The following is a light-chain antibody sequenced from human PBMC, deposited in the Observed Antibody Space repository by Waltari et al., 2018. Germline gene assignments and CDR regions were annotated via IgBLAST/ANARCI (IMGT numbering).Light chain of an antibody. CDR1: DSNVGRTT. CDR2: NNF. CDR3: ATWDDSLNGPV. Sequence: QSVLTQPPSASGTPGQTVTISCSGGDSNVGRTTVNWYQQLPGTAPKLLVYNNFQRPPGVPDRFSGSKSGTSASLAILGVRSEDESDYYCATWDDSLNGPVFGGGTKVTVL. J-gene: IGLJ2*01. V-gene: IGLV1-44*01.